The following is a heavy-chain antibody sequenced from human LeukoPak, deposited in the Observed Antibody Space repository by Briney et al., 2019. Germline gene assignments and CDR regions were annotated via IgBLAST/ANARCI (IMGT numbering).Heavy chain of an antibody. CDR1: GGSFSGYY. J-gene: IGHJ4*02. D-gene: IGHD6-13*01. CDR2: INHSGST. CDR3: ARPTRSGSWYREAFDY. V-gene: IGHV4-34*01. Sequence: PSETLSLTCAVYGGSFSGYYWSWIRQPPGKGLEWIGEINHSGSTNYNPSLKSRVTISVDTSKNQFSLKLSSVTAADTAVYYCARPTRSGSWYREAFDYWGQGTLVTVSS.